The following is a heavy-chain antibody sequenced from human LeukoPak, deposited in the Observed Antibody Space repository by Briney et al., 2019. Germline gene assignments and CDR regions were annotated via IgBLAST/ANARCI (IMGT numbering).Heavy chain of an antibody. CDR3: ARSKYGDYSVFFHYYYYGMDV. CDR1: GGSFSGYY. D-gene: IGHD4-17*01. Sequence: SETLSLTCAVYGGSFSGYYWSWIRQPPGKGLEWIGEINHSGSTNYNPSLKSRVTISVDTSKNQFSLKLSSVTAADTAVYYCARSKYGDYSVFFHYYYYGMDVWGQGTTVTVSS. CDR2: INHSGST. J-gene: IGHJ6*02. V-gene: IGHV4-34*01.